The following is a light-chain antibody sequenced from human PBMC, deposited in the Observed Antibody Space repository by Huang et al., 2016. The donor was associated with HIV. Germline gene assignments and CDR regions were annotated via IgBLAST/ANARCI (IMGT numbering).Light chain of an antibody. CDR3: QQSYGSPRT. V-gene: IGKV1-39*01. CDR1: QSISKY. J-gene: IGKJ2*01. Sequence: DIQMTQSPSSLSASVGDRVIITCRASQSISKYLNWYQQMPWKAPKLLIYGASSLQSGVSSRFSGGASGTDFTLTIRSLQPEDAATYYCQQSYGSPRTFGQGTLVEI. CDR2: GAS.